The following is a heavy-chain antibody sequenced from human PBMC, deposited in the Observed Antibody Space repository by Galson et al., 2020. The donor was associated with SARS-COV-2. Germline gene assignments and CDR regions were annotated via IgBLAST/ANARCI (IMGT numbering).Heavy chain of an antibody. D-gene: IGHD3-22*01. CDR3: VKDIGDYYDTSGYYGAFDV. CDR2: INWNSGSI. Sequence: GGSLRLSCAASTFTFEHYAMHWVRQAPGKGLEWVAGINWNSGSIGYADSVKGRFTISRDNANNSLYLQMNRLRAEDTALYYCVKDIGDYYDTSGYYGAFDVLGQGTLVTGS. CDR1: TFTFEHYA. J-gene: IGHJ3*01. V-gene: IGHV3-9*01.